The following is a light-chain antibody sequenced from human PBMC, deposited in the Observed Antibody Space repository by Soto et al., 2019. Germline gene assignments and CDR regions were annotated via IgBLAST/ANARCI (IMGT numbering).Light chain of an antibody. J-gene: IGKJ1*01. Sequence: IQMTQSPSSLSVSVGDRVTITCRASQGIRSDLGWYQQKPGKAPKLLIYVASALPRGVPSRFSGSGSGTKFTLTIASLQPDDFATYYCQQYETFPGTFGQGTKVDIK. V-gene: IGKV1-17*01. CDR1: QGIRSD. CDR2: VAS. CDR3: QQYETFPGT.